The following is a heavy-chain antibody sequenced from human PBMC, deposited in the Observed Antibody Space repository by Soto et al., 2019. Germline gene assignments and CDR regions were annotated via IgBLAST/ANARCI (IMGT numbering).Heavy chain of an antibody. Sequence: PGGSLRLSCAASGFTFSSYSMNWVRQAPGKGLEWVSSISSSSSYIYYADSVKGRFTIPRDNAKNSLYLQMNSLRAEDTAVYYCARGSVAGVYYYYGMDVWGQGTTVTVSS. CDR3: ARGSVAGVYYYYGMDV. J-gene: IGHJ6*02. CDR2: ISSSSSYI. V-gene: IGHV3-21*01. D-gene: IGHD6-19*01. CDR1: GFTFSSYS.